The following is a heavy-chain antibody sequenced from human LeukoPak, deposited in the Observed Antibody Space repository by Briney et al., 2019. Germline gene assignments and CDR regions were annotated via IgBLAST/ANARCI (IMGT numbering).Heavy chain of an antibody. Sequence: GGSLRLSCTASGFTFSSYGVHWGRQAPGKGLVWVAVIWNDGSNKYYADSVKGRFTISRDNSKNTLYLQMNSLRAEDTAVYYCARAEYQLPYYFDYWGQGTLVTVSS. D-gene: IGHD2-2*01. V-gene: IGHV3-33*01. CDR1: GFTFSSYG. J-gene: IGHJ4*02. CDR2: IWNDGSNK. CDR3: ARAEYQLPYYFDY.